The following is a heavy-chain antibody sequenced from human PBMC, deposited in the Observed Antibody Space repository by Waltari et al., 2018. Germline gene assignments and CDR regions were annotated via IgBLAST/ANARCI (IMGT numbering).Heavy chain of an antibody. CDR2: LYPGDSDT. J-gene: IGHJ3*02. D-gene: IGHD6-19*01. V-gene: IGHV5-51*01. Sequence: EVQLVQSGAEVKKPGESLKISCKGYGYSFPSYWIVWVRQMPGNGLEWMGILYPGDSDTRYSPSFQGQVTISADKSISTAYLQWSSLKASDTAMYYCARPATYSSGWYGDDAFDIWGQGTMVTVSS. CDR1: GYSFPSYW. CDR3: ARPATYSSGWYGDDAFDI.